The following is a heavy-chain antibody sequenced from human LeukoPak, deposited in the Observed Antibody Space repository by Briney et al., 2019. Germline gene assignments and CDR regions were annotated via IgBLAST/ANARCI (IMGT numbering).Heavy chain of an antibody. Sequence: ASVKVSCKASGYTFTGYYMHWVRQAPGQGLEWMGWINPNSGGTNYAQKFQGRVTMTRDTSISTAYMELSSLRSEDTAVYYCARGYCSSTSCYTMDHWFDPWGQGTLVTVSS. D-gene: IGHD2-2*02. CDR2: INPNSGGT. V-gene: IGHV1-2*02. CDR3: ARGYCSSTSCYTMDHWFDP. J-gene: IGHJ5*02. CDR1: GYTFTGYY.